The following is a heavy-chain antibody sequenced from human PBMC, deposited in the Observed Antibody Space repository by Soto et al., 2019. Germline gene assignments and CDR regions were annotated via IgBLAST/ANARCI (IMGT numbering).Heavy chain of an antibody. CDR1: GFRFSGYG. J-gene: IGHJ4*02. Sequence: QVQLVESGGGVVQPGRSLRLSCAASGFRFSGYGMHWVRQAPGKGLEWVAYISNDGNTEYYTDSVKGRFTISRDNSKNTLSLQMNTLRAEETAVYYCAKDFEGGPLDYWGQGTLVTVSS. CDR2: ISNDGNTE. D-gene: IGHD3-16*01. V-gene: IGHV3-30*18. CDR3: AKDFEGGPLDY.